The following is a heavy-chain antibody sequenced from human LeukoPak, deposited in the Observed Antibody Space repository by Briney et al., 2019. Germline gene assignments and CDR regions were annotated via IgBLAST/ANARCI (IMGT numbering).Heavy chain of an antibody. Sequence: GGSLRHSCAPSGFTLRCYWMHWVRQAPRKGLGWVSRVNSDGWNTTFAHSAEGRFTISRDNAKNTLYLQMNSLRDEDTAVYFCARVEAPYDFWGGYFGREDYQYYYDMDVWGQGTTVTVSS. J-gene: IGHJ6*02. D-gene: IGHD3-3*01. CDR3: ARVEAPYDFWGGYFGREDYQYYYDMDV. CDR1: GFTLRCYW. V-gene: IGHV3-74*01. CDR2: VNSDGWNT.